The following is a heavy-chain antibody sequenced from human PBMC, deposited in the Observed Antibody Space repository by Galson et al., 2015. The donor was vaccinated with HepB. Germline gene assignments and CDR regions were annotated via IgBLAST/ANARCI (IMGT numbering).Heavy chain of an antibody. Sequence: SLRLSCAASGFSFSDYWMSWIRQAPGKRPEWVANIRYDEYEYYYADFVKGRFTISRDNARNSEFLQMSSLRRDDTAIYYCVRDRTYKGGNFFDFWGQGALVTGSS. CDR1: GFSFSDYW. V-gene: IGHV3-7*03. CDR3: VRDRTYKGGNFFDF. J-gene: IGHJ4*02. CDR2: IRYDEYEY. D-gene: IGHD3-10*01.